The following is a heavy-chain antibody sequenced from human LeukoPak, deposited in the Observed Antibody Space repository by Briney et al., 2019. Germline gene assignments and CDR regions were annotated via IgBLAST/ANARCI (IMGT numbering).Heavy chain of an antibody. CDR1: GFTFSSYA. Sequence: GGSLRLSCAASGFTFSSYAMHWVRQAPGKGLEWVAVISYDGSNKYYADSVKGRFTISRDNSKNTLYLQMNSLRAEDTAVYYCARDYDYGDYRYPPSHAFDIWGQGTMVTVSS. CDR2: ISYDGSNK. D-gene: IGHD4-17*01. CDR3: ARDYDYGDYRYPPSHAFDI. V-gene: IGHV3-30-3*01. J-gene: IGHJ3*02.